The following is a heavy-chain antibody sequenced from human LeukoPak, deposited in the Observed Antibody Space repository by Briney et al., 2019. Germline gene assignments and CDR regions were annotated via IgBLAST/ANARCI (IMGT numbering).Heavy chain of an antibody. CDR1: GGSISSYY. CDR3: ARGRSSMVRGYYYYYMDV. V-gene: IGHV4-59*01. Sequence: KTSETLSLTCTVSGGSISSYYWSWIRQPPGKGLEWIGYIYYSGSTNYNPSLKSRVTISVDTSKNQFSLKLSSVTAADTAVYYCARGRSSMVRGYYYYYMDVWAKGPRSPSP. J-gene: IGHJ6*03. D-gene: IGHD3-10*01. CDR2: IYYSGST.